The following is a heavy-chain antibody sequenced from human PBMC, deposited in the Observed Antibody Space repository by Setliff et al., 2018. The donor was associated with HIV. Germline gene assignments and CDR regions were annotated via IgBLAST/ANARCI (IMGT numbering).Heavy chain of an antibody. Sequence: LSLPCTVSGDSISSHYWNWIRQPPGKALEWIGYIYYSGSTKYNPSLKSRGTISVDTSKTQFSLKLSSVTAADTAAYYCATFGMVRGVPWYFDFWGQGTLVTVSS. V-gene: IGHV4-59*08. CDR2: IYYSGST. D-gene: IGHD3-10*01. J-gene: IGHJ4*02. CDR1: GDSISSHY. CDR3: ATFGMVRGVPWYFDF.